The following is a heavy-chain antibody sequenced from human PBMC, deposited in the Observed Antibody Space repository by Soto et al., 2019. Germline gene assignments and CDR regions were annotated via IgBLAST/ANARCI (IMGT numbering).Heavy chain of an antibody. J-gene: IGHJ3*02. CDR3: AWWYGELWDAFDI. Sequence: EVQLVESGGGLVQPGRSLRLSCAASGFTFDDYAMHWVRQAPGKGLGWVSGISWNSGSIGYADSVKGRFTISRDNDKNSLYLQMNSLRAEDTALYYCAWWYGELWDAFDIWGQGTMVTVSS. D-gene: IGHD2-15*01. CDR2: ISWNSGSI. CDR1: GFTFDDYA. V-gene: IGHV3-9*01.